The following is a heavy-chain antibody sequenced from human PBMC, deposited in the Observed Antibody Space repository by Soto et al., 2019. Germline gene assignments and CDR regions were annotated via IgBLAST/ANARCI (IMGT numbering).Heavy chain of an antibody. D-gene: IGHD2-2*01. CDR3: AGGVDCIGTKCYYYPGLDV. Sequence: QVQLVQSGAEMKKPGSSVKVSCKVSGGTFSTYSVTWVRQAPGQGFEWLGRINPLINIEDSAPKLQGSITRRADISASKACVDVISLTSYDTALYYWAGGVDCIGTKCYYYPGLDVWGQGTTVIVSS. V-gene: IGHV1-69*02. J-gene: IGHJ6*02. CDR1: GGTFSTYS. CDR2: INPLINIE.